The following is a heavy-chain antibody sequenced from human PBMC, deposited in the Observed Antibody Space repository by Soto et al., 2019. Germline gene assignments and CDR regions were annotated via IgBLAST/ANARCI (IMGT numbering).Heavy chain of an antibody. CDR1: GDTFNFYT. V-gene: IGHV1-69*02. J-gene: IGHJ6*02. CDR3: ASSHSLATSERGYYGMGV. CDR2: VNPILSMS. D-gene: IGHD5-12*01. Sequence: SVKVSCKASGDTFNFYTIHWVRQAPGLGHEWMGRVNPILSMSNYAQKFQGRVTMTTDTSTSTAYMELRSLRSDDTAVYYCASSHSLATSERGYYGMGVWGQGTTVTVSS.